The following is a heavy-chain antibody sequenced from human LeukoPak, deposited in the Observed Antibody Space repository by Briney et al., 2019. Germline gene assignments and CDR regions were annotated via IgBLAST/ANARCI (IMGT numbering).Heavy chain of an antibody. CDR1: GYSFTSYW. V-gene: IGHV5-51*01. CDR2: IYPGDSDT. CDR3: AGRQTYYHDSRYYFDY. J-gene: IGHJ4*02. Sequence: GESLKISCKGSGYSFTSYWIGWVRQMPGKGLEWMGIIYPGDSDTRYSPSFQGQVTISADKSISTAYLQWSSLKASDTAMYYCAGRQTYYHDSRYYFDYWGQGTLVTVSS. D-gene: IGHD3-22*01.